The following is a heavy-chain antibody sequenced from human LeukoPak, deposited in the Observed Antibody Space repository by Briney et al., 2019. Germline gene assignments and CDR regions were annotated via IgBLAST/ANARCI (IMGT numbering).Heavy chain of an antibody. D-gene: IGHD4-17*01. CDR1: GGSISSGSYY. CDR2: IYYSGST. CDR3: ARGTITSQNDYGDYYYYYYGMDV. J-gene: IGHJ6*02. V-gene: IGHV4-61*01. Sequence: PSETLSLTCTVSGGSISSGSYYWSRIRQPPGKGLEWIGYIYYSGSTNYNPSLKSRVTISVDTSKNQFSLKLSSVTAADTAVYYCARGTITSQNDYGDYYYYYYGMDVWGQGTTVTVSS.